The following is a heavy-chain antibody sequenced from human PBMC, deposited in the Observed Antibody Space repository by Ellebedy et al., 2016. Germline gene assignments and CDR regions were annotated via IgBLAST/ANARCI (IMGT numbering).Heavy chain of an antibody. CDR2: INPNSGGT. CDR1: GYTFTGYY. V-gene: IGHV1-2*02. Sequence: ASVKVSCKASGYTFTGYYMHWVRQAPGQGLEWMGWINPNSGGTNYAQKFQGRVTVTRDTSISTAYMELSRLRSDDTAVYYCARDSETLYYGSGVSWFDPWGQGTLVTVSS. J-gene: IGHJ5*02. D-gene: IGHD3-10*01. CDR3: ARDSETLYYGSGVSWFDP.